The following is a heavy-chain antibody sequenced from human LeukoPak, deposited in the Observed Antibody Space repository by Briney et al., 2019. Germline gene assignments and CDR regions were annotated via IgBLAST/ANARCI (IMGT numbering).Heavy chain of an antibody. Sequence: PGGSLTLSCAASGFTFSDYYMSWIRQAPGKGLEWVSYISSSSSYTNYADSVKGRFTISRDNAKNSLYLQMNSLRAEDTAVCYCARAPVATMADYWGQGTLVTVSS. CDR3: ARAPVATMADY. V-gene: IGHV3-11*06. D-gene: IGHD5-12*01. CDR1: GFTFSDYY. CDR2: ISSSSSYT. J-gene: IGHJ4*02.